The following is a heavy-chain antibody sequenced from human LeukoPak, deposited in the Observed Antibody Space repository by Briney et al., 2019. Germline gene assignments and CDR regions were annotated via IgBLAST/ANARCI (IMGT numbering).Heavy chain of an antibody. J-gene: IGHJ4*02. CDR3: ARGPLRYQLPWGDY. CDR2: IYPGDSDT. CDR1: GYIFTTYW. V-gene: IGHV5-51*01. Sequence: GESLKISCEGSGYIFTTYWIGWVRQMPGKGLEWMGTIYPGDSDTRYSPSFQGQVSISADKSINTAYLQWSSLKASDTAMYYCARGPLRYQLPWGDYWGQGTLVTVSS. D-gene: IGHD2-2*01.